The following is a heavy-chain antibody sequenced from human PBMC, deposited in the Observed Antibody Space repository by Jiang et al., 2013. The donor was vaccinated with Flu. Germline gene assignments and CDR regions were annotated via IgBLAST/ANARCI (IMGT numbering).Heavy chain of an antibody. V-gene: IGHV3-7*01. Sequence: LLESGGGLVQPGGSLRLSCAVSGFTFSSYWMSWVRQAPGEGLEWVANIKQDGSEKHYVDSVKGRFTISRDNAKNALYLQMNNLRAEDTAVYYCARRYFDYWDQGTLVTVSS. CDR1: GFTFSSYW. D-gene: IGHD3-16*02. CDR2: IKQDGSEK. J-gene: IGHJ4*02. CDR3: ARRYFDY.